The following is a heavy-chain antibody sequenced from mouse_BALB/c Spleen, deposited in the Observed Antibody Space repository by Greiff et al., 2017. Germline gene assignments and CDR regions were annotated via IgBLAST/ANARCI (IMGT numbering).Heavy chain of an antibody. J-gene: IGHJ2*01. V-gene: IGHV14-3*02. D-gene: IGHD1-2*01. CDR3: ARSAGYRDY. Sequence: VHVKQSGAELVKPGASVKLSCTASGFNIKDTYMHWVKQRPEQGLEWIGRIDPANGNTKYDPKFQGKATITADTSSNTAYLQLSSLTSEDTAVYYCARSAGYRDYWGQGTTLTVSS. CDR2: IDPANGNT. CDR1: GFNIKDTY.